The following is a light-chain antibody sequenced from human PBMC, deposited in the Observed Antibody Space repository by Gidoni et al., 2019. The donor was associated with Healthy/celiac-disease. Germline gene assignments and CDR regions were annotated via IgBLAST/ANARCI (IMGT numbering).Light chain of an antibody. CDR1: QSVSSSY. J-gene: IGKJ4*01. Sequence: EIVLTQSPGTLSLSPGERATLSCRASQSVSSSYLAWYQQKPGQAPRLLIYGASSSATGIPDRFSGSGSGTDFTLTISRLEPEDFAVYYCQQYGSSLLTFXGXTKVEIK. CDR3: QQYGSSLLT. V-gene: IGKV3-20*01. CDR2: GAS.